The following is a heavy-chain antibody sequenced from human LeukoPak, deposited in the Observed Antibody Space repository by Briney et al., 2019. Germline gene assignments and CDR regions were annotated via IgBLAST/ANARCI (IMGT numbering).Heavy chain of an antibody. Sequence: PSESLSLTCSVSGGSISSYYWSWIRQPAGKGLESIGRIYSSGGTNYNPSLRSRVTMSVGASKNQFSLKLTSVTAADTAVYYCARGPYYDSSKISAFDIWGQGTMVTVSS. V-gene: IGHV4-4*07. J-gene: IGHJ3*02. CDR3: ARGPYYDSSKISAFDI. CDR1: GGSISSYY. CDR2: IYSSGGT. D-gene: IGHD3-22*01.